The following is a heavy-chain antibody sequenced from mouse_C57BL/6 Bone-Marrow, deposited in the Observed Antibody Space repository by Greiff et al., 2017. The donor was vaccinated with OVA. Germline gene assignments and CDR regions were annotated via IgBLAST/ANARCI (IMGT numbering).Heavy chain of an antibody. CDR2: FYPGSGSI. Sequence: VQLQESGAELVKPGASVKLSCKASGYTFTEYTIHWVKQRSGQGLEWIGWFYPGSGSIKYNEKFKDKATLTADKSSSTVYMELSRLTSEDSAVYFCARHEAHYYGIPYAMDYWGQGTSVTVSS. CDR1: GYTFTEYT. D-gene: IGHD1-1*01. V-gene: IGHV1-62-2*01. J-gene: IGHJ4*01. CDR3: ARHEAHYYGIPYAMDY.